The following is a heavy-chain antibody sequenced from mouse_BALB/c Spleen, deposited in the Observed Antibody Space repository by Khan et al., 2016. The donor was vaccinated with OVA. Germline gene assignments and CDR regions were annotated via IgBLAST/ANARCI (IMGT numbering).Heavy chain of an antibody. Sequence: EVELVESGGGLVQPGGSLTLSCPTSGFTFSDYYMYWVRQTPEKRLEWVAYISTRGSTTYYPDTVRGRFTISRDNAKTTLYLQLSRLKSEDTAMYYCAREGGDGGFAYWGQGTLVTVSA. CDR1: GFTFSDYY. CDR3: AREGGDGGFAY. CDR2: ISTRGSTT. V-gene: IGHV5-12*02. D-gene: IGHD1-1*02. J-gene: IGHJ3*01.